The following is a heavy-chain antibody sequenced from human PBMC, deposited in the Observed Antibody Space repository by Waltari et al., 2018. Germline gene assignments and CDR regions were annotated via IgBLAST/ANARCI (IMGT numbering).Heavy chain of an antibody. Sequence: QVQLVQSGAEVKKPGSSVKVSCKASGGTFSSYAISWVRQAPGQGLEWMGRIIPILGTANYAQKVQGRVTITADKSTSTAYMELSSLRSEDTAVYYCASGSVNIVATIIAWGQGTLVTVSS. J-gene: IGHJ5*02. CDR2: IIPILGTA. CDR3: ASGSVNIVATIIA. V-gene: IGHV1-69*08. CDR1: GGTFSSYA. D-gene: IGHD5-12*01.